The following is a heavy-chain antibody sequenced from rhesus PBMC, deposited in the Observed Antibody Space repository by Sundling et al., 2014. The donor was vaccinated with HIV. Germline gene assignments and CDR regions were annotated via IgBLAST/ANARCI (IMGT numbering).Heavy chain of an antibody. CDR3: ASQAAPSYYTSPYSRGNFDY. D-gene: IGHD3-28*01. CDR2: ISGSSGNT. J-gene: IGHJ4*01. V-gene: IGHV4-99*01. CDR1: LLHHQWLL. Sequence: QVQLQESGPRTGEAFGDPVPHLRCLWLLHHQWLLLGLDPSAPRKGLEYIGYISGSSGNTYYNPSLKSRVTISKDTSRNQFSLKLTSVTAGDTAVYYCASQAAPSYYTSPYSRGNFDYWGQGVLVTVSS.